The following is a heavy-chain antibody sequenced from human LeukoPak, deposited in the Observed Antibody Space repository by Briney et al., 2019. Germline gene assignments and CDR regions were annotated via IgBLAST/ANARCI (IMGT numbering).Heavy chain of an antibody. V-gene: IGHV5-10-1*01. Sequence: GESLKISCKGSGYSFTSYWISWGRQMPGKGLEWMGRIDPSDSYTNYSPSFQGHVTISADKSISTAYLQWSSLKASDTAMYYCASTGYCSGGSCLGYYYYYGMDVWGKGTTVTVSS. CDR1: GYSFTSYW. CDR3: ASTGYCSGGSCLGYYYYYGMDV. J-gene: IGHJ6*04. D-gene: IGHD2-15*01. CDR2: IDPSDSYT.